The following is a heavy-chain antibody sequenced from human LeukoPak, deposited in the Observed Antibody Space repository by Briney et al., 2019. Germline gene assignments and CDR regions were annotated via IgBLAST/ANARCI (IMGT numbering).Heavy chain of an antibody. CDR1: GGSISSSSYY. V-gene: IGHV4-39*07. D-gene: IGHD2-8*01. Sequence: PSETLSLTCTVSGGSISSSSYYWGWIRQPPGKGLEWIGSIYYSGSTYYNPSLKSRVTMSVDTSKNQISLRLSSVIAADTAIYYCARATDDEFYLYYGMDVWGQGTAVTVSS. CDR3: ARATDDEFYLYYGMDV. CDR2: IYYSGST. J-gene: IGHJ6*02.